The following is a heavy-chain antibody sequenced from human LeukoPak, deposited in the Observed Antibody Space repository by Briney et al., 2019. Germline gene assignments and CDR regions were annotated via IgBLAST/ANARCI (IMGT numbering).Heavy chain of an antibody. CDR3: ARGTLGRWLQAGSQDLQEGYYFDY. Sequence: PSETLSLTCTVSGGSISSYYWSWIRQPPGKGLEWIGYIYYSGSTNYNPSLKSRVTISVDTSKNQFSLKLSSVTAADTAVYYCARGTLGRWLQAGSQDLQEGYYFDYWGQGTLVTVSS. CDR2: IYYSGST. CDR1: GGSISSYY. J-gene: IGHJ4*02. V-gene: IGHV4-59*12. D-gene: IGHD5-24*01.